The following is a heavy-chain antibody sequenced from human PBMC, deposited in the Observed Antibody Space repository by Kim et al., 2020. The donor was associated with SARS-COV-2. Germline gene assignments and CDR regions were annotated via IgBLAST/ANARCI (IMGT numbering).Heavy chain of an antibody. V-gene: IGHV1-8*01. CDR2: MNPNSGNT. J-gene: IGHJ6*02. CDR1: GYTFTSYD. Sequence: ASVKVSCKASGYTFTSYDINWVRQATGQGLEWMGWMNPNSGNTGYAQKFQGRVTMTRNTSISTAYMELSSLRSEDTAVYYCARSLGLRPMVRAYYYYGMDVWGQGTTVTVSS. CDR3: ARSLGLRPMVRAYYYYGMDV. D-gene: IGHD3-10*01.